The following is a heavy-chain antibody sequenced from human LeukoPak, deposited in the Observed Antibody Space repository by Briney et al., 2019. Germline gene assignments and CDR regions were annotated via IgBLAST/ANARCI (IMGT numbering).Heavy chain of an antibody. V-gene: IGHV3-23*01. J-gene: IGHJ4*02. CDR1: GFNFARNA. Sequence: GGSLRLSCAASGFNFARNAMSWVSQAPGKGVEWVSSIGGSGANIYYADSVQGRFTISRDNAKNLLFLQLNSLTADDTAVYYCVKDASYLHSSGYLIPFDYWGQGTLVTVSS. CDR2: IGGSGANI. CDR3: VKDASYLHSSGYLIPFDY. D-gene: IGHD3-22*01.